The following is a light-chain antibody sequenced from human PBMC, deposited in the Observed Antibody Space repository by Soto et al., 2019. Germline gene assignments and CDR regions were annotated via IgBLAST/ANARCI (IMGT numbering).Light chain of an antibody. CDR2: EVN. CDR1: SGDVGGYNY. Sequence: QSALAQPASVSGSPGQSITISCTGTSGDVGGYNYVSWYQQHPGKAPKLMIYEVNNRPSEVSNRFSGSKSGNTASLTISGLQPEDEADYYCNSYTSRYTFVLGTGTKVTV. J-gene: IGLJ1*01. V-gene: IGLV2-14*01. CDR3: NSYTSRYTFV.